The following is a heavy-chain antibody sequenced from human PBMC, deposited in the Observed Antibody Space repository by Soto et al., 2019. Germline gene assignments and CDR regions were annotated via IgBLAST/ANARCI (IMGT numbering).Heavy chain of an antibody. CDR1: GYTFTDYF. CDR2: INPHSRGT. J-gene: IGHJ5*02. CDR3: ARVTLTAGNWFDP. Sequence: QVQLVQSGAEVKKPGASVKVSCKASGYTFTDYFIHWVRQAPGQGFEWMGWINPHSRGTNYAQKFQGRVTMARDTSNSTAYMELRGLTSDDTAVYYCARVTLTAGNWFDPWGQGTLVTVSS. V-gene: IGHV1-2*02.